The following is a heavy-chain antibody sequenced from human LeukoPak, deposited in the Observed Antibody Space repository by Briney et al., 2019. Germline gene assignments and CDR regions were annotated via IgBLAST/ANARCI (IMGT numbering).Heavy chain of an antibody. D-gene: IGHD1-14*01. CDR2: ISSGSSYI. CDR3: AREIDDNPVY. V-gene: IGHV3-21*01. Sequence: GGSLRLSCAASGFTFSIYSMNWVRQAPGKGLEWVSSISSGSSYIYYADSVKGRFTISRDNAKNSLYLQMNSLRAEDTAVYYCAREIDDNPVYWGQGTLVTVSS. CDR1: GFTFSIYS. J-gene: IGHJ4*02.